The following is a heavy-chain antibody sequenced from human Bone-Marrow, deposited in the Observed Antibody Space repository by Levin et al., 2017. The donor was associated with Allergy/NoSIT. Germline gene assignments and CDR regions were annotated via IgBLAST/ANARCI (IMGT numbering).Heavy chain of an antibody. J-gene: IGHJ4*02. D-gene: IGHD5-12*01. CDR1: GFTFISYA. CDR3: AKVRVDIVATIPAFDY. CDR2: ISGRGRT. Sequence: SCAASGFTFISYAMSWVRQAPGKGLEWVSSISGRGRTYYADSVRGRFTISRDNSKNTLYLQMNSLRADDTALYYCAKVRVDIVATIPAFDYWGQGTLVTVSS. V-gene: IGHV3-23*01.